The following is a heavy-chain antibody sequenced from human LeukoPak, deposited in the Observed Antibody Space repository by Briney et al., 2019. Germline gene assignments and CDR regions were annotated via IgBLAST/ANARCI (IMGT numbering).Heavy chain of an antibody. CDR1: GGSFSGYY. Sequence: PSQTLSLTCAVYGGSFSGYYWSWIRQPPGKGLEWIGEINHSGSTNYNPSLKSRVTISVDTSKNQFSLKLSSVTAADTAVYYCARGHSIVATIGEPEFDYWGQGCLVTVSS. J-gene: IGHJ4*02. D-gene: IGHD5-12*01. CDR2: INHSGST. CDR3: ARGHSIVATIGEPEFDY. V-gene: IGHV4-34*01.